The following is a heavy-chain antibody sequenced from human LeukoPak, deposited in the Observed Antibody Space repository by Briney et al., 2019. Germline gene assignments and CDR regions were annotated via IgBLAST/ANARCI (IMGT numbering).Heavy chain of an antibody. CDR2: IKNKGDGGTT. V-gene: IGHV3-15*01. Sequence: GGSLRPSCATSGFTFSNAWLSWVRQAPGKGLEWVGRIKNKGDGGTTDYPASVKGRFAVSRDDSKNTLFLQMNRLNTEDTGVYYCATYSLSWYWGQGTLVTVSS. CDR1: GFTFSNAW. J-gene: IGHJ4*02. CDR3: ATYSLSWY. D-gene: IGHD2-15*01.